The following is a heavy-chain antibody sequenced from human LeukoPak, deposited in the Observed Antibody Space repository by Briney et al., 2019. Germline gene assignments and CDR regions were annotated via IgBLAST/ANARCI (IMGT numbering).Heavy chain of an antibody. D-gene: IGHD6-13*01. CDR1: GFTFSSFG. J-gene: IGHJ4*02. CDR3: AKGRTAPGLSFDY. CDR2: IRFDGSNK. Sequence: HTGGSLRLSCAASGFTFSSFGMHWVRQAPGKGLEWVAGIRFDGSNKYYADSVKGRFTISRDNSKSTLFLQMNSLRPEDTAVYYCAKGRTAPGLSFDYWGQGTLVTVSS. V-gene: IGHV3-30*02.